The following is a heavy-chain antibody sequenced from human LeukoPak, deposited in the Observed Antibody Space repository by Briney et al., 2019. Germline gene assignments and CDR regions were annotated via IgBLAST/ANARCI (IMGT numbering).Heavy chain of an antibody. Sequence: GGSLRLSCAASGFTFSSYSMNWVRQAPGKGLEWVSSISSSSSYIYYADSVKGRFTISRDNAKNSLYLQKNSLIAEDTAVYYCARAQVGCSSTSCYFGAFDIWGQGTMVTVSS. V-gene: IGHV3-21*01. CDR2: ISSSSSYI. J-gene: IGHJ3*02. D-gene: IGHD2-2*01. CDR3: ARAQVGCSSTSCYFGAFDI. CDR1: GFTFSSYS.